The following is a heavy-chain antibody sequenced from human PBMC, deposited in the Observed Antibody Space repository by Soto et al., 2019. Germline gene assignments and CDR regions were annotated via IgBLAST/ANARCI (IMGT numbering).Heavy chain of an antibody. CDR3: ARDRPGSYDGLDI. D-gene: IGHD3-10*01. CDR1: RFSLSNYW. CDR2: IKQDGSLR. V-gene: IGHV3-7*01. J-gene: IGHJ3*02. Sequence: PVGSLRLSCTASRFSLSNYWMTWVRQAPGKGLEWVANIKQDGSLRYSIDSVKGRFTISRDGAKNSVYLQMNSLRVEDTAVYYCARDRPGSYDGLDIWGQGTMVTVSS.